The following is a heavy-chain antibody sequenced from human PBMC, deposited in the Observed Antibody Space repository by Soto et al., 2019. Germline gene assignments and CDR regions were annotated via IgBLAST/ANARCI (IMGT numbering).Heavy chain of an antibody. CDR2: IYFTGNT. CDR3: VRVLASGYSSSWYLDY. J-gene: IGHJ4*02. D-gene: IGHD6-13*01. V-gene: IGHV4-31*03. CDR1: GCSINSGDYY. Sequence: TSETLSLTCTFSGCSINSGDYYWSWIRQHPGKGLEWIGHIYFTGNTFYIPSLKSRVSISLDTPKNQFSLNLSSVTAADTAIYYCVRVLASGYSSSWYLDYWGQGTLVTVSS.